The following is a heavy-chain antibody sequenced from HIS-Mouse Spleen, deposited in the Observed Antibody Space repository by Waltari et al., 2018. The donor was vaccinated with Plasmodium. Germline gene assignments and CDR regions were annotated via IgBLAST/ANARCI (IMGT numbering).Heavy chain of an antibody. J-gene: IGHJ1*01. CDR3: ARRSILYYDILTGSEYFQH. V-gene: IGHV1-2*02. CDR2: SNPNRGGT. D-gene: IGHD3-9*01. CDR1: GYTFTGYY. Sequence: QVQLVQSGAEVKKPGASVKVSCKASGYTFTGYYMHWVRQAPGQGLEWMGWSNPNRGGTNYAQKVQGRVTMTRDTSISTAYMELSRLRSDDTAVYYCARRSILYYDILTGSEYFQHWGQGTLVTVSS.